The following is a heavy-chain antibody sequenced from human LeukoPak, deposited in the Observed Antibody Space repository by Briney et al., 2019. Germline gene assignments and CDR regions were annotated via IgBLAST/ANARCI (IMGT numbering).Heavy chain of an antibody. D-gene: IGHD5-18*01. V-gene: IGHV3-30*02. CDR1: GFTFSTSG. CDR3: VKVDT. J-gene: IGHJ4*02. Sequence: GGSLRLSCVASGFTFSTSGVHWVRQSPGKGLDWVAFIRNDGNKYNYAESVKGRFTISRDNSKNTLYLQMDSLSAEDTAVYYCVKVDTWGQGTLVTVSS. CDR2: IRNDGNKY.